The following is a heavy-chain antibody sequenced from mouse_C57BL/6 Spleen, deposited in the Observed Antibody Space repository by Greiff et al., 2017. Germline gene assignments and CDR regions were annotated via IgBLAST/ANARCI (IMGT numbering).Heavy chain of an antibody. CDR1: GYTFTSYW. Sequence: QVQLQQPGAELVKPGASVKLSCKASGYTFTSYWMQWVKQRPGQGLEGIGEIDPSDSYTNYNQKFKGKATLTVDTSASTAYMQLSSLTSEDSAGYYCARYTSFGYWGQGTTLTVSS. J-gene: IGHJ2*01. V-gene: IGHV1-50*01. CDR3: ARYTSFGY. CDR2: IDPSDSYT.